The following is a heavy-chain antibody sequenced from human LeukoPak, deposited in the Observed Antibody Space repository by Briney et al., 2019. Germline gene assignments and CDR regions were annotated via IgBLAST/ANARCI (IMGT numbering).Heavy chain of an antibody. J-gene: IGHJ4*02. CDR1: GGTISSSNW. D-gene: IGHD6-19*01. CDR3: ARVVSSSGWAFDY. CDR2: IYQSGST. Sequence: PSETPSLTCAVSGGTISSSNWWSWVRQPPGKGLEWIGEIYQSGSTNYNPSLKSRVTISVDKSKNEFSLKVSSVTAADTAVYYCARVVSSSGWAFDYWGQGTLVTVSS. V-gene: IGHV4-4*02.